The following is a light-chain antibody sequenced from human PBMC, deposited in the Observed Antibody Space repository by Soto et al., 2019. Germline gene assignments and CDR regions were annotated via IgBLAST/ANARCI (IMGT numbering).Light chain of an antibody. CDR2: AAS. J-gene: IGKJ5*01. Sequence: DIQMNQSSSSFSASVGDRVTITCRASQGISRWLAWYPKKKGKAPKLLIYAASSLQSGVPSRFRGSGSGTDFTLTISRLQPEDVETDYCQQANSFPPTFGQGTRLEIK. V-gene: IGKV1-12*01. CDR1: QGISRW. CDR3: QQANSFPPT.